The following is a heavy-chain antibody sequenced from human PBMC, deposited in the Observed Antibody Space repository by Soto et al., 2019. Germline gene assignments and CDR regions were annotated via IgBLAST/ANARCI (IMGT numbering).Heavy chain of an antibody. CDR1: GESFSGYY. CDR3: ARYEYGNSLYGVDV. V-gene: IGHV4-34*01. D-gene: IGHD1-7*01. Sequence: SETLSLTCVVSGESFSGYYWSWIRQAPGMGLEWIGEVDHRGSTTYNPSLKNRASISIDSSKKLFSLELTSVTAADTALYFCARYEYGNSLYGVDVWGQGTRVS. J-gene: IGHJ6*02. CDR2: VDHRGST.